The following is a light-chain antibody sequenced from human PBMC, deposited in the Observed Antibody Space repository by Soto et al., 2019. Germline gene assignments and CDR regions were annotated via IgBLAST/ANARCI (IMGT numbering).Light chain of an antibody. CDR1: SSDVGNYKY. Sequence: QSALTQSPSASGSPGQSVTISCTGTSSDVGNYKYVSWYQQHPGKAPKLMIYEVSKRPSGVPDRFSGSKSGNTASLTVSGLQAEYEAYYYCSSYAGSNNWVFGGGTKLTVL. V-gene: IGLV2-8*01. CDR2: EVS. J-gene: IGLJ3*02. CDR3: SSYAGSNNWV.